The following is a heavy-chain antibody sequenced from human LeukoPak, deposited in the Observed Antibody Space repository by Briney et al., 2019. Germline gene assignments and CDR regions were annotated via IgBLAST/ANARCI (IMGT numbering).Heavy chain of an antibody. Sequence: ASVKVSCKASGYTFTGYYMHWVRQAPGQGLEWMGWINTNTGNPTYAQGFTGRFAFSLDTSVSTAYLQISNLKPEDTAVYYCAAEYYDKDFWGQGALVTVSS. V-gene: IGHV7-4-1*02. CDR1: GYTFTGYY. D-gene: IGHD3-22*01. CDR3: AAEYYDKDF. J-gene: IGHJ4*02. CDR2: INTNTGNP.